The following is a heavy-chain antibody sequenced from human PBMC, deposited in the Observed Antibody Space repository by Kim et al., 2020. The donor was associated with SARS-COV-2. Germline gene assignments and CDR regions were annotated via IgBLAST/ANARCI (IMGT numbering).Heavy chain of an antibody. J-gene: IGHJ6*02. CDR3: ARYCSGGSCYSYYYYGMDV. V-gene: IGHV3-74*01. Sequence: GRFTSSRDNAKNTLYLQMNRLRAEDTAVYYCARYCSGGSCYSYYYYGMDVWGQGTTVTVSS. D-gene: IGHD2-15*01.